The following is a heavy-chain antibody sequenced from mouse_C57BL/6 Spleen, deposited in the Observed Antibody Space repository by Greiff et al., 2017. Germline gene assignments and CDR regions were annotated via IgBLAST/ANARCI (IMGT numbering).Heavy chain of an antibody. CDR1: GFTFSSYG. CDR2: ISSGGSYT. V-gene: IGHV5-6*01. CDR3: ANYYGNYWFAY. J-gene: IGHJ3*01. Sequence: EVNVVESGGDLVKPGGSLKLSCAASGFTFSSYGMSWVRQTPDKRLEWVATISSGGSYTYYPDSVKGRFTISRDNAKNTLYLQMSSLKSEDTAMYYCANYYGNYWFAYWGQGTLVTVSA. D-gene: IGHD2-1*01.